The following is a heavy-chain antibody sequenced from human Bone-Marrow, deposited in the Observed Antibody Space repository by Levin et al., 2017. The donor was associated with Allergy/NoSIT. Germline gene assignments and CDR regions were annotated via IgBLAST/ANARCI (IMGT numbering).Heavy chain of an antibody. CDR1: GYNFFSYW. CDR3: ARRGHCLSSSCRYFGLDV. Sequence: GESLKISCSVSGYNFFSYWIGWVRQVPGKGLEWMGVIYPGDSDTRYSPSFQGQVTISVDKSTSTAYLQWSSLKPSDTAIYYCARRGHCLSSSCRYFGLDVWGQGTSVTVSS. J-gene: IGHJ6*02. V-gene: IGHV5-51*01. D-gene: IGHD3-22*01. CDR2: IYPGDSDT.